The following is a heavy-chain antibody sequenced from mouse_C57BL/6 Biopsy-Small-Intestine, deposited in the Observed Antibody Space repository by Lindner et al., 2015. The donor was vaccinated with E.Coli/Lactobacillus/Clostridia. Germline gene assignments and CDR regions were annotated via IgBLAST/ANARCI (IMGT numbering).Heavy chain of an antibody. J-gene: IGHJ1*03. CDR1: GYTFTSYG. V-gene: IGHV1-81*01. CDR3: ARWDYGHGTWYFDV. Sequence: VQLQESGAELARPGASVKLSCKASGYTFTSYGISWVKQRTGQGLEWIGEIYPRSGNTYYNEKFKGKATLTADKSSSTAYMELRSLTSEDSAVYFCARWDYGHGTWYFDVWGTGTTVTVSS. D-gene: IGHD2-2*01. CDR2: IYPRSGNT.